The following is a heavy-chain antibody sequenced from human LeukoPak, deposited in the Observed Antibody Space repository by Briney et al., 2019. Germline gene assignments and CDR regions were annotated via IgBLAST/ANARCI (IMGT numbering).Heavy chain of an antibody. Sequence: PSETLSLTCTVSGGSISSYYWSWIRQPPGKGLEWIGYIYYSGSTNYNPSLMSRVTISVDTSKNQSSLKLSSVTAADTAVYYCASIRDGYNYYFDYWGQGTLVTVSS. D-gene: IGHD5-24*01. CDR3: ASIRDGYNYYFDY. CDR1: GGSISSYY. V-gene: IGHV4-59*01. J-gene: IGHJ4*02. CDR2: IYYSGST.